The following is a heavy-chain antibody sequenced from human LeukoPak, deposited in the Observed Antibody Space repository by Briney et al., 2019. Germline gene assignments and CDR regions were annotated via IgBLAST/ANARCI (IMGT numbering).Heavy chain of an antibody. J-gene: IGHJ4*02. CDR1: GFTFDDYG. Sequence: GGSLRLSRAASGFTFDDYGMSWVRQAPGKGLEWVSAISGSGGSTYYADSVKGRFTISRDNSKNTLYLQMNSLRAEDTAVYYCAKAHSTTCFDYWGQGTLVTVSS. D-gene: IGHD2/OR15-2a*01. V-gene: IGHV3-23*01. CDR3: AKAHSTTCFDY. CDR2: ISGSGGST.